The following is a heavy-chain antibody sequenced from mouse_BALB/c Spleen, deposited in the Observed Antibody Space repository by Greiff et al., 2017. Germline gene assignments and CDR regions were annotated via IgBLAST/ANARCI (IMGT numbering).Heavy chain of an antibody. Sequence: VHVKQSGAELVKPGASVKLSCTASGFNIKDTYMHWVKQRPEQGLEWIGRIDPANGNTKYDPKFQGKATITADTSSNTAYLQLSSLTSEDTAVYYCARGYGSRYAMDYWGQGTSVTVSS. CDR3: ARGYGSRYAMDY. J-gene: IGHJ4*01. V-gene: IGHV14-3*02. D-gene: IGHD1-1*01. CDR1: GFNIKDTY. CDR2: IDPANGNT.